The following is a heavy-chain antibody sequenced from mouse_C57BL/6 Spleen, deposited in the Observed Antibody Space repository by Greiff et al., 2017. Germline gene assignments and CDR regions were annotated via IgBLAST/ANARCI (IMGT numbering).Heavy chain of an antibody. CDR3: ARTPTVVAPYWAMDD. CDR1: GFNIKDYY. J-gene: IGHJ4*01. CDR2: IDPEDGET. Sequence: VQLQQSGAELVKPGASVKLSCTASGFNIKDYYMHWVKQRTEQGLEWIGRIDPEDGETKYAPKFQGKATIAADTSSNTAYLQLSSLTSEDTAVYYCARTPTVVAPYWAMDDWGQGTSVTVSS. D-gene: IGHD1-1*01. V-gene: IGHV14-2*01.